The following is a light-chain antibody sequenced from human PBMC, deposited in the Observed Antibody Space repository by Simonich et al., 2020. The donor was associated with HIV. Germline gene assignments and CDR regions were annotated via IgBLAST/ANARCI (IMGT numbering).Light chain of an antibody. CDR1: QSVTSN. J-gene: IGKJ1*01. V-gene: IGKV3-15*01. Sequence: VVMTQSPATLSVSPGERVTLSCRASQSVTSNLAWYQQKPGQSPRLLIYDASTRATGIPARFSGSWSGTEFTLTISSLQAEDVAVYYCQQYYSTPRTFGQGTKVEIK. CDR2: DAS. CDR3: QQYYSTPRT.